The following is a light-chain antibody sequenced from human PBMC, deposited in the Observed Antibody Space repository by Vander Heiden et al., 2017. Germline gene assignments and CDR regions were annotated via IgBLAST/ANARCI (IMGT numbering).Light chain of an antibody. CDR1: SSDVGVYNF. Sequence: QSALTQPRSVSGSPGQSVTISCTGTSSDVGVYNFVSWYQQHPGKAPKVIIYDVTKRPSVVPDRFSGSKSGNTASLTISGLQAEDEADYYCCSYAGFYTWVFGGGTKLTVL. CDR2: DVT. V-gene: IGLV2-11*01. J-gene: IGLJ2*01. CDR3: CSYAGFYTWV.